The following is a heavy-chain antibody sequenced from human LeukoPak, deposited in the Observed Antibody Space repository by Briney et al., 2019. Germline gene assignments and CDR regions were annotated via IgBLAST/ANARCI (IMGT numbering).Heavy chain of an antibody. Sequence: PGGSLRLSCGAWVLTFSSYSMNWVRQAPGKGLEWVSSISSSSSYIYYADSVKGRFTISRDNAKNSLYLQMNSLRAEDTAVYYCARDGEGSGRPAYYYYYMDVWGKGTTVTVSS. CDR3: ARDGEGSGRPAYYYYYMDV. J-gene: IGHJ6*03. CDR2: ISSSSSYI. V-gene: IGHV3-21*01. CDR1: VLTFSSYS. D-gene: IGHD3-10*01.